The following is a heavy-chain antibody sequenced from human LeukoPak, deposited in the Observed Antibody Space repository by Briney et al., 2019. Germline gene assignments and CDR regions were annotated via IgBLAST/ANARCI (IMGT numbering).Heavy chain of an antibody. V-gene: IGHV3-74*01. J-gene: IGHJ4*02. Sequence: GGSLRLSCAASGVTFSRYWMHWVRQAPGKGLVWVSRIKNDGSRTTYADAVKGRFTISRDNAKNTLYLQMNSLSADDTAVYYCVREPYCSGGSCSTSGFDCGGQGAQVTVSS. CDR1: GVTFSRYW. D-gene: IGHD2-15*01. CDR3: VREPYCSGGSCSTSGFDC. CDR2: IKNDGSRT.